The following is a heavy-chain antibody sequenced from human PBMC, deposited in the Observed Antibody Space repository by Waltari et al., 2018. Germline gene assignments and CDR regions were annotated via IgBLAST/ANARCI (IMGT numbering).Heavy chain of an antibody. CDR1: GDSVSGNYW. CDR2: VHHSGKT. Sequence: QVQLQASGQGLVKPSGPLSLTCAVSGDSVSGNYWWSWVRQSPEKGLEWIGQVHHSGKTHYNPSIQSRVTISVYSPKNHFSLTLKSVTAADTAVYYCAGDRAIGLFFDYWGRGTLVTVSS. J-gene: IGHJ4*02. V-gene: IGHV4-4*02. D-gene: IGHD2-2*01. CDR3: AGDRAIGLFFDY.